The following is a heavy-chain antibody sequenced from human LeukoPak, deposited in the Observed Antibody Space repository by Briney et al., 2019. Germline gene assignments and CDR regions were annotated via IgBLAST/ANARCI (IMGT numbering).Heavy chain of an antibody. CDR3: ARVYGSGSYHQYYFDY. D-gene: IGHD3-10*01. CDR2: INHSGST. V-gene: IGHV4-34*01. CDR1: GGSFSGYY. J-gene: IGHJ4*02. Sequence: SETLSLTCAVYGGSFSGYYWSWIRQPPGKGLEWIGEINHSGSTNYNPSLKSRVTISVDTSENQFSLKLSSVTAADTAVYYCARVYGSGSYHQYYFDYWGQGTLVTVSS.